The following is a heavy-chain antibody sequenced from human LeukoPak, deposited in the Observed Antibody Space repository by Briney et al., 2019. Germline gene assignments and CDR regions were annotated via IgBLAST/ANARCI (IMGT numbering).Heavy chain of an antibody. D-gene: IGHD4-23*01. V-gene: IGHV4-4*07. CDR2: IYSSGST. Sequence: SETLSLTCTVSGGSIDSYYWSWIRQPAGKGLAWIGRIYSSGSTNYNPSLKSRVSMSVDTSKNQFSLKLTSVTAADTAVYYCARGGKATVVTMWGQGILVTVSS. CDR1: GGSIDSYY. J-gene: IGHJ4*02. CDR3: ARGGKATVVTM.